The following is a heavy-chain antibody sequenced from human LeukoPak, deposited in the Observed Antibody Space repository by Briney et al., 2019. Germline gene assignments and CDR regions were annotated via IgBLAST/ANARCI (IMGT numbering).Heavy chain of an antibody. Sequence: PGGSLRLSCAASGFTFSSYAMSWVRQAPGKGLEWVSAISGSGGSTYYADSVKGRFTISRDNSKNTLYLQMNSLRAGDTAVYYCAKKDCSGGSCYCPLDYWGQGTLVTVSS. CDR1: GFTFSSYA. CDR2: ISGSGGST. D-gene: IGHD2-15*01. J-gene: IGHJ4*02. CDR3: AKKDCSGGSCYCPLDY. V-gene: IGHV3-23*01.